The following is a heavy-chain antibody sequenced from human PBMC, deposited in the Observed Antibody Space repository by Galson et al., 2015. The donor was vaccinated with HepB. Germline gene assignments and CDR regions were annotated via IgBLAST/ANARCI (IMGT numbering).Heavy chain of an antibody. Sequence: SLRLSCAASGFIFSNVWMTWVRQAPGKGLEWVGRIRSKTDGGRTDNAAPVKGRFTISRDDSKNTLYLQMNSLKTEDTAVYYCTTAQLSAYYYDRSGYYDYFDHWGQGTLVTVSS. V-gene: IGHV3-15*01. CDR3: TTAQLSAYYYDRSGYYDYFDH. CDR2: IRSKTDGGRT. J-gene: IGHJ4*02. CDR1: GFIFSNVW. D-gene: IGHD3-22*01.